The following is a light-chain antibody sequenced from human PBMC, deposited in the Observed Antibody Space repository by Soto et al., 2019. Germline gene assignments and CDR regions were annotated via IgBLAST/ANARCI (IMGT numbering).Light chain of an antibody. CDR2: AAS. V-gene: IGKV1-9*01. Sequence: DIQLTQSPAFLSASLGDRVTITCRASQGISSYLAWYQQKPGKAPKLLIYAASTLQTGVPSRFSGSGSGTEFTLTLSSLQPEDFATYYCQQLHSYPLFGHGTKVDIK. CDR1: QGISSY. CDR3: QQLHSYPL. J-gene: IGKJ3*01.